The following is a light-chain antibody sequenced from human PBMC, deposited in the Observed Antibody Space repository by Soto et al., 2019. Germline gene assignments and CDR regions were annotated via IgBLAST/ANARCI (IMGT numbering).Light chain of an antibody. CDR3: QQYNGSPPWT. V-gene: IGKV3-15*01. CDR1: QSVTNK. J-gene: IGKJ1*01. CDR2: DAS. Sequence: EIVMTQSPATLSLSPGDRATLSCRASQSVTNKLAWYQQKPGQAPRLLIDDASTRATGVPARFSGSGSGTEFTLTISNLQSEDFAVYYCQQYNGSPPWTFGQGTKVEI.